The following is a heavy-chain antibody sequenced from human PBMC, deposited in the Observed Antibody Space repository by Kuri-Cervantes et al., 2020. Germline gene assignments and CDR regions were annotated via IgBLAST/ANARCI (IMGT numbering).Heavy chain of an antibody. Sequence: GGSLRLSCAASGFTFTSFGMHWVRQAPGKGLEWVAVIWLDGTKKYYTDSVRGRFTISRDNSKNTVDLQMNSLRVEDTAVYYCATQISSSSWYGSGWTNWFDPWGQGTLVTVSS. CDR2: IWLDGTKK. CDR3: ATQISSSSWYGSGWTNWFDP. J-gene: IGHJ5*02. V-gene: IGHV3-33*03. CDR1: GFTFTSFG. D-gene: IGHD6-13*01.